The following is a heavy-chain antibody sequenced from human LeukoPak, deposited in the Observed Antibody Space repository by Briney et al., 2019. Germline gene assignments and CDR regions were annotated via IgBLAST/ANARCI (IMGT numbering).Heavy chain of an antibody. CDR2: ISSSSSYI. D-gene: IGHD4-17*01. J-gene: IGHJ4*02. V-gene: IGHV3-21*04. Sequence: GGSLRLSCAASGFTFSSYSMNWVRQAPGKGLEWVSSISSSSSYIYYADSVKGRFTISRDNSKNTLSVQMNGLRAEDTAVYYCATDPPGTGDFAKYYFDSWGQGTLVTVSS. CDR3: ATDPPGTGDFAKYYFDS. CDR1: GFTFSSYS.